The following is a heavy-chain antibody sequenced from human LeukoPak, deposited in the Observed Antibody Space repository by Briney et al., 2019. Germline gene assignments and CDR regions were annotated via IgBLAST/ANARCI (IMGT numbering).Heavy chain of an antibody. D-gene: IGHD5-12*01. V-gene: IGHV3-21*01. CDR3: ARATIKAFDI. CDR2: ISSSSSYI. J-gene: IGHJ3*02. Sequence: GESLKISFAASGFTFSSYSMNWGRQAPGKGLEWVSSISSSSSYIYYADSVKGRFTISRDNAKNSLYLQMNSLRAEDTAVYYCARATIKAFDIWGQGTMVTVSS. CDR1: GFTFSSYS.